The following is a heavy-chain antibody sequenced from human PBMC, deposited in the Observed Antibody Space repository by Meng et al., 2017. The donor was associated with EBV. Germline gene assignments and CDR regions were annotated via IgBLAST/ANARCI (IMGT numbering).Heavy chain of an antibody. CDR3: ARVRTFGGVIPPDY. Sequence: QVELGHSGAGGKKPGASVKVSCKASGYTFTSYGISWVRQAPGQGLEWMGWISAYNGNTNYAQKLQGRVTMTTDTSTSTAYMELRSLRSDDTAVYYCARVRTFGGVIPPDYWGQGTLVTVSS. V-gene: IGHV1-18*01. CDR2: ISAYNGNT. J-gene: IGHJ4*02. D-gene: IGHD3-16*02. CDR1: GYTFTSYG.